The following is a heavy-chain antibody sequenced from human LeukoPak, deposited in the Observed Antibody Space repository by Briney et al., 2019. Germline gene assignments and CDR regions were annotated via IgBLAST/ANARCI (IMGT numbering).Heavy chain of an antibody. Sequence: SQTLSLTCAISGDSVSSNSAAWNWIRQSPSRGLEWLGRTYYRSKWYNHYAVSAKSRIIINPDTSKNQSSLQLNSVTPEDTAVYYCAKTAASSIASWGQGTLVTVSS. J-gene: IGHJ5*01. V-gene: IGHV6-1*01. CDR2: TYYRSKWYN. D-gene: IGHD2-15*01. CDR1: GDSVSSNSAA. CDR3: AKTAASSIAS.